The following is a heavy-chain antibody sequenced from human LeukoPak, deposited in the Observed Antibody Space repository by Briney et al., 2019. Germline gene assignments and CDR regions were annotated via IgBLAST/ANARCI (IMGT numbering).Heavy chain of an antibody. CDR2: ISGSATT. V-gene: IGHV3-23*01. J-gene: IGHJ5*02. Sequence: QPGGSLRLSCAASGFTFSSYAMSWVRQAPGKGLEWVSAISGSATTYYADSVRGRFTISRDNSKNTLYLQMNSLRAEDTAVYYCAKEQWLVCDWFDPWGQGTLVTVSS. D-gene: IGHD6-19*01. CDR1: GFTFSSYA. CDR3: AKEQWLVCDWFDP.